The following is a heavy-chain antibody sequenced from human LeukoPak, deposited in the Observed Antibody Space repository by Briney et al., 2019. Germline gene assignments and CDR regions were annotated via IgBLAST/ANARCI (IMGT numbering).Heavy chain of an antibody. CDR1: RCNFTNYW. J-gene: IGHJ4*02. Sequence: GESLKISCKGSRCNFTNYWIGWVRQMPGKGLEWMGIIYLGDSDTRYSPSFQGQVTISADKFITTAYLQWSSLKASDTAMYYCARQDSSGTRIDYWGQGTLVTVSS. V-gene: IGHV5-51*01. D-gene: IGHD3-22*01. CDR3: ARQDSSGTRIDY. CDR2: IYLGDSDT.